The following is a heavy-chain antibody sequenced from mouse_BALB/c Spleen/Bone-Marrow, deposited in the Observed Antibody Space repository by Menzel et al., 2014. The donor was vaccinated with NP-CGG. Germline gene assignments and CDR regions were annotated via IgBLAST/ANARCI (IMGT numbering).Heavy chain of an antibody. CDR3: ARWWSTTLFAY. CDR1: GINIKDTY. Sequence: VQLQQPGAELVKPGASVKLSCTASGINIKDTYMLWVKQRTEQGLEGIGRSDPAKGNTKYDPKFPGKATITADTSSNTAYLQLSSLTSEDTAVYYCARWWSTTLFAYWGQGTLVTGSA. D-gene: IGHD2-14*01. V-gene: IGHV14-3*02. CDR2: SDPAKGNT. J-gene: IGHJ3*01.